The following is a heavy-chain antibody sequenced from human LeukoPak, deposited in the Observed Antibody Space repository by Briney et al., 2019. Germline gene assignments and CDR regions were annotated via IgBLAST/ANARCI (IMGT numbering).Heavy chain of an antibody. V-gene: IGHV4-59*01. CDR1: GGSMSSYY. J-gene: IGHJ3*02. CDR3: ARQVRDVPGAFDI. Sequence: SETLSLTCTVSGGSMSSYYWSWIRQPPGKGLEWIGYIYYSGSTKYNPSLKSRVTISVDTSKNQFSLKLSSVTAADTAVYYCARQVRDVPGAFDIWGQGTMVTVSS. CDR2: IYYSGST. D-gene: IGHD5-24*01.